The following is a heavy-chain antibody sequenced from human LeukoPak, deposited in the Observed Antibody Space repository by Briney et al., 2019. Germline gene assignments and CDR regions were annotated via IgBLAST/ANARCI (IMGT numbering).Heavy chain of an antibody. Sequence: GGSLRLSCAASGFTFSDYYMSWIRQAPGKGLEWVSYITNSGSTIYYADSVKGLFTISQDNATNSLYLQINNLRGEETAVYYCESPDGRDGYNTDYWGQGTLVTVSS. CDR2: ITNSGSTI. V-gene: IGHV3-11*01. CDR1: GFTFSDYY. CDR3: ESPDGRDGYNTDY. D-gene: IGHD5-24*01. J-gene: IGHJ4*02.